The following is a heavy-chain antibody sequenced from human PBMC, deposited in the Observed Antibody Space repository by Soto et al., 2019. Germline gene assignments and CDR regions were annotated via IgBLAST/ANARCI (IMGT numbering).Heavy chain of an antibody. Sequence: SETLSLTCAVYGGSFSGYYWSWIRQPPGKGLEWIGEINHSGSTNYNPSLKSRVTISVDTSKNQFSLKLSSVTAADTAVYYCARLFVYYGSGSYYNRDYWGQGTRVTVSS. V-gene: IGHV4-34*01. J-gene: IGHJ4*02. CDR3: ARLFVYYGSGSYYNRDY. CDR2: INHSGST. CDR1: GGSFSGYY. D-gene: IGHD3-10*01.